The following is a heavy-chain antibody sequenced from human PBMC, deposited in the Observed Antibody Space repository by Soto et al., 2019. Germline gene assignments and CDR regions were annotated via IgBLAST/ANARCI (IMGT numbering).Heavy chain of an antibody. J-gene: IGHJ4*02. CDR3: VKWHTSNFDSLPFTGFDF. D-gene: IGHD3-22*01. CDR1: GFTFSDSV. CDR2: MSGDGRT. Sequence: GGSLRLSCVGSGFTFSDSVMAWVRQGPGKGLEWLSVMSGDGRTVYALSVTGRFTISRDNSKNTLYLQMRSLRAEDATAYYCVKWHTSNFDSLPFTGFDFWGQGTQVTVSS. V-gene: IGHV3-23*01.